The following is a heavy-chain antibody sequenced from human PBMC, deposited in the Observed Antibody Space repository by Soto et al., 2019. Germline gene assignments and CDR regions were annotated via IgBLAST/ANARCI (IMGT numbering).Heavy chain of an antibody. CDR3: ASVVITALDF. Sequence: QVQLQESGPGLVKPSGTLFLTCAVSGASISRAYWWRWVRQPPGKGLEWIGDISHRGSTQYNPSLKCPVTISGDESKCQCTLTVTSVTASDTVVDYWASVVITALDFWGQGTTVTVPS. D-gene: IGHD3-16*01. V-gene: IGHV4-4*02. J-gene: IGHJ6*02. CDR2: ISHRGST. CDR1: GASISRAYW.